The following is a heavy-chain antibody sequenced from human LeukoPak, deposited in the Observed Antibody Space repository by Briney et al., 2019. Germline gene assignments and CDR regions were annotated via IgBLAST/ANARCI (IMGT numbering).Heavy chain of an antibody. CDR2: ISSDGGNR. Sequence: GSLRLSCAASGFTFRNYAMHWVRQAPGKGLEWVALISSDGGNRYNADSVKGGFTISRDNSKNTPYLQMNSLRPEDTAVYYCARVPTSSAWSSYYFDYWGQGTLVTVSS. D-gene: IGHD3-22*01. CDR3: ARVPTSSAWSSYYFDY. V-gene: IGHV3-30*04. J-gene: IGHJ4*02. CDR1: GFTFRNYA.